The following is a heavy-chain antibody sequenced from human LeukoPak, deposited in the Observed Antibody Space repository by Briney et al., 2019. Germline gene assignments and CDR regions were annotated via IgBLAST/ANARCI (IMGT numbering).Heavy chain of an antibody. D-gene: IGHD3-10*01. V-gene: IGHV3-21*01. Sequence: GGSLRLSCAASGFTFSSYSMNWVRQAPGKGLEWVSSISSNSSYIYYADSVKGRFTISRDNAKNSLYLQMNSLRAEDTAVYYCARQIDYYGSGSLPDYWGQGTLVTVPS. J-gene: IGHJ4*02. CDR1: GFTFSSYS. CDR2: ISSNSSYI. CDR3: ARQIDYYGSGSLPDY.